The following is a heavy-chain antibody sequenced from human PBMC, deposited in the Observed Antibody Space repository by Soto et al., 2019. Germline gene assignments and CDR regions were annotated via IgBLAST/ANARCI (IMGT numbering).Heavy chain of an antibody. D-gene: IGHD4-17*01. V-gene: IGHV4-34*01. CDR2: IYYSGST. CDR1: GGSFSGYY. Sequence: SETLSLTCAVYGGSFSGYYWSWIRQPPGKGLEWIGYIYYSGSTYYNPSLKSRVTISVDRSKNQFSLKLRSVTAADTAVYYCANYPTTVTSDYWGQGTLVTVSS. J-gene: IGHJ4*02. CDR3: ANYPTTVTSDY.